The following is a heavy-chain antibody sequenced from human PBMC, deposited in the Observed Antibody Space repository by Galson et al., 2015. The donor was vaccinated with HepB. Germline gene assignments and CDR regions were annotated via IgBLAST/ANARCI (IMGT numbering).Heavy chain of an antibody. D-gene: IGHD4-23*01. CDR3: ATYMRGGNSNARIYYYMDV. CDR1: GYTFTDYY. CDR2: VDPEDGET. J-gene: IGHJ6*03. Sequence: VKVSCKVSGYTFTDYYMHWVQQAPGKGLEWMGLVDPEDGETIYAEKFQGRVTITADTSTDTAYMELSSLRSEDTAVYYCATYMRGGNSNARIYYYMDVWGKGTTVTVSS. V-gene: IGHV1-69-2*01.